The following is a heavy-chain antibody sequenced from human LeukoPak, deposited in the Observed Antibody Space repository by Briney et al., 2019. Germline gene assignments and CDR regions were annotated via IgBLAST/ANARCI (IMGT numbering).Heavy chain of an antibody. D-gene: IGHD6-19*01. CDR1: GFTFSSYN. J-gene: IGHJ4*02. CDR2: ISSSSNHI. CDR3: ARSSGWLIDY. Sequence: GGSLRLSCAASGFTFSSYNMNWVRQAPGKGLEWVSSISSSSNHIYYADSVKGRFTISRDNARNSLYLQMNSLRAEDTAVYYCARSSGWLIDYWGQGTLVTVSS. V-gene: IGHV3-21*01.